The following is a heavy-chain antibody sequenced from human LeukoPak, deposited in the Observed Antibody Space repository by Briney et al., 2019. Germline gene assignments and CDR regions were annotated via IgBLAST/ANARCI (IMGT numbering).Heavy chain of an antibody. CDR1: EFAISSYA. J-gene: IGHJ4*02. CDR2: ISYDGSHK. V-gene: IGHV3-30*03. Sequence: PGGSLRLSCAASEFAISSYAIHWVRQAPGKGLEWVAVISYDGSHKYYAVSVKGRFSISRDNSKNTLYLQMNSLRAEDTAVYYCARDGYGSEFDYWGQGTLVTVSS. D-gene: IGHD3-10*01. CDR3: ARDGYGSEFDY.